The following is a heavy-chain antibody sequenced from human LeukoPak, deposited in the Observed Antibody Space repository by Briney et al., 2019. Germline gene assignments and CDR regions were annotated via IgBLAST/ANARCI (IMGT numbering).Heavy chain of an antibody. Sequence: GGSLRLSCAASGFTFSSYSMNWVRQAPVKGLEWVSSISSSSSYIYYADSVKGRFTISRDNAKNSLYLQMNSLRAEDTAVYYCARGAGSRLGATLTYYFDYWGQGTLVTVSS. D-gene: IGHD1-26*01. J-gene: IGHJ4*02. CDR1: GFTFSSYS. CDR2: ISSSSSYI. CDR3: ARGAGSRLGATLTYYFDY. V-gene: IGHV3-21*01.